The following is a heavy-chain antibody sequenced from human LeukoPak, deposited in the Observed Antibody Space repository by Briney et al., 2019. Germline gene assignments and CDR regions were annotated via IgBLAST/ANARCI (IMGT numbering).Heavy chain of an antibody. CDR1: GYSFTSYW. Sequence: GESLKISCKGSGYSFTSYWIGWVRQLPGKGLEWMGIIYPGDSDTRYSPSFQGQVTISADKSISTAYLQWSSLKASDTAMYYCARLRDGYKSPRGFDYWGQGTLVTVSS. D-gene: IGHD5-24*01. CDR3: ARLRDGYKSPRGFDY. J-gene: IGHJ4*02. CDR2: IYPGDSDT. V-gene: IGHV5-51*01.